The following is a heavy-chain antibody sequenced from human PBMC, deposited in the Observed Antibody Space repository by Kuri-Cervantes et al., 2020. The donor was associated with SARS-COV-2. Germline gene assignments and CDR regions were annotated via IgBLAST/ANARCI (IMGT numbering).Heavy chain of an antibody. J-gene: IGHJ6*02. D-gene: IGHD3-3*02. V-gene: IGHV3-7*03. CDR2: IKQDGSEK. CDR3: ARTAHHFWSGTIYGMDV. CDR1: GFTFSSSW. Sequence: GGSLRLSCAASGFTFSSSWMHWVCQAPEKGLEWVADIKQDGSEKYYVDSVKGRFTISRDNAKNSLYLQMNSLRAEDTAVYYCARTAHHFWSGTIYGMDVWGQGTTVTVSS.